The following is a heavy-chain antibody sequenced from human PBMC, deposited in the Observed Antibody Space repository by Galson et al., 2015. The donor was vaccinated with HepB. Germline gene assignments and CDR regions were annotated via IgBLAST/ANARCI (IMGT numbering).Heavy chain of an antibody. CDR3: AKCHRIVGATSAFDI. CDR1: GFTFTTYW. Sequence: SLRLSCAASGFTFTTYWMTWVRQAPGRGLEWVANIKQDGSEEYYVDSVKGRFTISRDNAKNSLYLQMIGLRAEDTALYYCAKCHRIVGATSAFDIWGQGTMVTVSS. J-gene: IGHJ3*02. D-gene: IGHD1-26*01. V-gene: IGHV3-7*03. CDR2: IKQDGSEE.